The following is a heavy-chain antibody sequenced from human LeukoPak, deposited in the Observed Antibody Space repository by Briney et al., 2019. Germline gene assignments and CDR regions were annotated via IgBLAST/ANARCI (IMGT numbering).Heavy chain of an antibody. V-gene: IGHV4-59*11. CDR2: ISYIGST. CDR3: ARENSGSYREFDY. Sequence: SETLSLTCTVSGGSFTTHYWSWIRQPPGKGLEWIGYISYIGSTNYNASLKSRVSMSVDTSKNQFSLKLSSVTAADTAVFYCARENSGSYREFDYWGQGTLVTVSS. CDR1: GGSFTTHY. J-gene: IGHJ4*02. D-gene: IGHD1-26*01.